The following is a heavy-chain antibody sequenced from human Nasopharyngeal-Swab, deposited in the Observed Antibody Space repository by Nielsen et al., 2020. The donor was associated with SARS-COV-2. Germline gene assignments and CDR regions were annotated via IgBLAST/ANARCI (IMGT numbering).Heavy chain of an antibody. Sequence: GGSLRLSCAASGFTFSSYSMNWVRQAPGKGLEWVSSISSSSSYIYYADSVKGRFTISRDNAKNSLYLQMNSLRAEDTAVYYCAGTAAGLRYNWFDPWGQGTLVTVS. CDR3: AGTAAGLRYNWFDP. CDR1: GFTFSSYS. D-gene: IGHD6-13*01. J-gene: IGHJ5*02. CDR2: ISSSSSYI. V-gene: IGHV3-21*01.